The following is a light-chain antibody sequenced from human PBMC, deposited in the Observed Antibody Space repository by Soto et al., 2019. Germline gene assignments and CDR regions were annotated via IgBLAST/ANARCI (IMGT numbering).Light chain of an antibody. CDR3: QQNNKWPPVT. J-gene: IGKJ4*01. V-gene: IGKV3-15*01. CDR1: QTISND. CDR2: GAS. Sequence: EVVMTQSPATVSVSPGEGVTLSCRASQTISNDLAWYQQKPGQAPRLLIYGASTRATGVPARFSGGGSGTEFTLPISSLQSADFAVYYCQQNNKWPPVTFGGGTKVEIK.